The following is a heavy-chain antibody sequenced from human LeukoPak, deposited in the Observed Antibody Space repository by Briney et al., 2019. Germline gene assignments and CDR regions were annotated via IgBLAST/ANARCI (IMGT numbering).Heavy chain of an antibody. V-gene: IGHV3-23*01. CDR1: GFTFSSYG. Sequence: PGGSLRLSCAASGFTFSSYGMSWVRQAPGKGLEWVSAISGSGGSTSYADSVKGRFTISRDNSKNTLYLQMNSLRADDTAVYYCAKGDTTWELPHDYWGQGTLVTVSS. CDR2: ISGSGGST. D-gene: IGHD1-26*01. J-gene: IGHJ4*02. CDR3: AKGDTTWELPHDY.